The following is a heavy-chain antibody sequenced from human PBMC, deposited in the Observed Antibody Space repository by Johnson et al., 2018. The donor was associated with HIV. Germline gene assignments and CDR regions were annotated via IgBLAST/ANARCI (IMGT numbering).Heavy chain of an antibody. V-gene: IGHV3-66*03. J-gene: IGHJ3*02. D-gene: IGHD5-24*01. CDR3: GKTDMAVDAFDI. Sequence: VQLVESGGGLIQPGGSLRLSCAASGFTVSSNYMSWVRQAPGKGLEWGSGIYSGGNTYYVDSVKGRFTISRDKSKNSRILQMNSLIAEDTAVYYWGKTDMAVDAFDIWGQGTMVTVSS. CDR2: IYSGGNT. CDR1: GFTVSSNY.